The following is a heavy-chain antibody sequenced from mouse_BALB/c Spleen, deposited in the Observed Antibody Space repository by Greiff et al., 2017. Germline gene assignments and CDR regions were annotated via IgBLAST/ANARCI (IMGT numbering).Heavy chain of an antibody. J-gene: IGHJ2*01. CDR1: GYTFTSYW. CDR2: IYPSDSYT. V-gene: IGHV1-69*02. CDR3: TRCEWSRDYFDY. Sequence: VQLQQSGAELVRPGASVKLSCKASGYTFTSYWINWVKQRPGQGLEWIGNIYPSDSYTNYNQKFKDKATLTVDKSSSTAYMQLSSPTSEDSAVYYCTRCEWSRDYFDYWGQGTTLTVSS. D-gene: IGHD1-3*01.